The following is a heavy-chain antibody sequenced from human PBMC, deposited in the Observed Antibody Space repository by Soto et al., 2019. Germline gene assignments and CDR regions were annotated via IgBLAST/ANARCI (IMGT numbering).Heavy chain of an antibody. Sequence: GSLRLSCAACGLIFENYSMIWVRQAPGKGLEWVATVRGNSYGAYYADSVRGRFIISRDNSKNTMSLQLNSLRDDDTAIYYCAKGKSENGVDWLDPWGPGTLVTASS. CDR1: GLIFENYS. V-gene: IGHV3-23*01. J-gene: IGHJ5*02. D-gene: IGHD2-8*01. CDR2: VRGNSYGA. CDR3: AKGKSENGVDWLDP.